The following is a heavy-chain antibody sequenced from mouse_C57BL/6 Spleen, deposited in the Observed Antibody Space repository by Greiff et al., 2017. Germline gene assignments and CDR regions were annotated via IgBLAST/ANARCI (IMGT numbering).Heavy chain of an antibody. V-gene: IGHV1-69*01. CDR1: GYTFTSYW. CDR2: IDPSDSYT. Sequence: QVQLQQPGAELVMPGASVKLSCKASGYTFTSYWMHWVKQRPGQGLEWIGEIDPSDSYTNYKQKFKGKSTLTVDKSSSTAYMQLSSLTSEDSAVYYGARNDYDPAWFAYWGQGTLVTVSA. D-gene: IGHD2-4*01. CDR3: ARNDYDPAWFAY. J-gene: IGHJ3*01.